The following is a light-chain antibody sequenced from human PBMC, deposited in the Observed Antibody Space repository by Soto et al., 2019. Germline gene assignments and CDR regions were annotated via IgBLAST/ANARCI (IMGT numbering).Light chain of an antibody. CDR2: AAS. J-gene: IGKJ1*01. V-gene: IGKV1-5*01. CDR3: QQYYSYPRT. Sequence: IQMSQSPSTLSGSEGDRVTITCRASQTISSWLAWYQQKPGKAPKLLIYAASTLQSGVPSRLSGSGSGTDFTLTISCLQSEDFATYYCQQYYSYPRTFGQGTKVDIK. CDR1: QTISSW.